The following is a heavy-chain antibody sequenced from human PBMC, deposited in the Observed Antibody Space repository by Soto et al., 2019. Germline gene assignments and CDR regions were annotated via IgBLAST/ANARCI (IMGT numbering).Heavy chain of an antibody. V-gene: IGHV4-34*01. CDR2: IDHSGTA. CDR1: GGSFSGYY. Sequence: SETLSLTCAVYGGSFSGYYWSWIRQPPGKGLEYIGEIDHSGTANYNPSLEIRVTISVDTSSNRFSLTLNSVTAADAAVYYCARIGSWHGLFDSWGQGILVTVSS. CDR3: ARIGSWHGLFDS. J-gene: IGHJ4*02. D-gene: IGHD6-13*01.